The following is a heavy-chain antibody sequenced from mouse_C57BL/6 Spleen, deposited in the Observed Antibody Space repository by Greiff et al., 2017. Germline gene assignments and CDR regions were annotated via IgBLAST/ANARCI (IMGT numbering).Heavy chain of an antibody. D-gene: IGHD1-1*01. Sequence: QVQLQQPGAELVRPGSSVKLSCTASGYTFTSYWMHWVKQRPIQGLEWIGNIDPSDSETHYNQKFKDKATLTVDKSSSTAYMQLSSLTSEDSAVYYCARSGVYYGSSYGAMDYWGQGTSVTVSS. CDR1: GYTFTSYW. CDR2: IDPSDSET. J-gene: IGHJ4*01. CDR3: ARSGVYYGSSYGAMDY. V-gene: IGHV1-52*01.